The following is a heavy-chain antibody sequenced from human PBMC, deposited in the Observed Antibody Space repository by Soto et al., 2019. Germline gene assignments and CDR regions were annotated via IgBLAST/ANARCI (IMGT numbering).Heavy chain of an antibody. CDR1: GFIFTSYS. CDR3: TRDSGSSSDYYGMDV. D-gene: IGHD6-13*01. J-gene: IGHJ6*02. CDR2: ISSSSSYI. Sequence: GGSLRLSCAASGFIFTSYSMNWVRQAPGKGLEWVSSISSSSSYIYYADSVKGRFTISRDNAKNSLYLQMSSLRAEDTAVYYCTRDSGSSSDYYGMDVWGQGTTVTVSS. V-gene: IGHV3-21*01.